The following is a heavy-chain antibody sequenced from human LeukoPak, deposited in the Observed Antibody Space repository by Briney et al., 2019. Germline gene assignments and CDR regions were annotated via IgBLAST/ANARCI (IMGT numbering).Heavy chain of an antibody. D-gene: IGHD4-11*01. CDR2: INHSGST. Sequence: SETLSLTCAVSGGSSSGYYWSWIRQPPGKGLEWIGEINHSGSTNYNPSLKSRVTISVDTSKNQFSLKLSSVTAADTAVYYCARGLSLGYSNYWAWGQGTLVTVSS. CDR1: GGSSSGYY. V-gene: IGHV4-34*01. CDR3: ARGLSLGYSNYWA. J-gene: IGHJ5*02.